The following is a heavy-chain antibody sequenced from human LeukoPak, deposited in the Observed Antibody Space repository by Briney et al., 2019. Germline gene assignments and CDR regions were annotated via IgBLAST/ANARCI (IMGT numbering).Heavy chain of an antibody. CDR3: ARWEVVAGFDA. V-gene: IGHV4-59*12. D-gene: IGHD6-19*01. J-gene: IGHJ4*02. Sequence: SETLSLTCTVSGGSISSYYWSWIRQPPGKGLEWIGYIYYSGSTNYNPSLKSRVTISVDMSKSQFSLKLRDVTAADTAVYYCARWEVVAGFDAWGQGTLVTVSS. CDR1: GGSISSYY. CDR2: IYYSGST.